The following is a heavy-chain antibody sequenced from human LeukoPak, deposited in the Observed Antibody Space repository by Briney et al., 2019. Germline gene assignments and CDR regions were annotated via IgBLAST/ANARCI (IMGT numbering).Heavy chain of an antibody. D-gene: IGHD6-13*01. CDR3: ARHRLQQLVASWFDP. Sequence: PSETLSLTCAVYGGSFSGYYWSWIRQPPGKGLEWIGEINHSGSTNYNPSLKSRVTISVDTSKNQFSLKLSSVTAADTAVYYCARHRLQQLVASWFDPWGQRTLVTVSS. V-gene: IGHV4-34*01. J-gene: IGHJ5*02. CDR1: GGSFSGYY. CDR2: INHSGST.